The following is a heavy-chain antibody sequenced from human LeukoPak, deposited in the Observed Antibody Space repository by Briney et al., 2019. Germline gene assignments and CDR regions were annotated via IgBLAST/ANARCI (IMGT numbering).Heavy chain of an antibody. J-gene: IGHJ6*03. V-gene: IGHV4-34*01. Sequence: SETLSLTCAVYGGSFSGYCWSWIRQPPGKGLEWIGEINHSGSTNYNPSLKSRVTISVDTSKNQFSLKLSSVTAADTAVYYCARHSPYCSSTSCYYYYYMDVWGKGTTVTISS. CDR3: ARHSPYCSSTSCYYYYYMDV. CDR2: INHSGST. D-gene: IGHD2-2*01. CDR1: GGSFSGYC.